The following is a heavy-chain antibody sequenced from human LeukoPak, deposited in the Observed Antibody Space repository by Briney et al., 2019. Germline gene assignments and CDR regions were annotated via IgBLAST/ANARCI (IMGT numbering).Heavy chain of an antibody. CDR2: IEYSGCT. CDR3: ARRVVPAHYYFYMDV. CDR1: CGPISSYY. V-gene: IGHV4-59*08. J-gene: IGHJ6*03. Sequence: PSETLSLTCSVSCGPISSYYWSWIRPPPGKGLEWMGYIEYSGCTTSLTTLKSRVTISVDTSKTQFSLKLSSVTAADSAVYYCARRVVPAHYYFYMDVWGKGTTVTVSS. D-gene: IGHD2-8*01.